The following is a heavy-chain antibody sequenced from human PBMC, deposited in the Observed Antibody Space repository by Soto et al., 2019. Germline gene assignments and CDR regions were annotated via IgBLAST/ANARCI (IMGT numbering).Heavy chain of an antibody. CDR1: GFSFRSYW. CDR2: INSAGSST. CDR3: ARDLESSDNEVAMDP. J-gene: IGHJ5*02. D-gene: IGHD3-22*01. V-gene: IGHV3-74*01. Sequence: GGSLRLSCPASGFSFRSYWMHWVRQAPGKGLVWVSRINSAGSSTRYADSVKGRFTISRDNAKNTLYLQMNSLRADDTAVYYCARDLESSDNEVAMDPWGQGTLVPVS.